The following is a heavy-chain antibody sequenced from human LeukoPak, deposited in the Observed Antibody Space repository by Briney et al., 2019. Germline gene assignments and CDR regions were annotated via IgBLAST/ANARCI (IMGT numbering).Heavy chain of an antibody. J-gene: IGHJ4*02. CDR2: IGGGGTTI. CDR1: GFTFSSYS. Sequence: PGGSLRLSCAASGFTFSSYSMNWVRQAPGKGPEWLSYIGGGGTTIHYADSVKGRFTISRDDAKNSLYLQMNSLRDEDTAVYYCVRDIYYSFDYWGQGTVVTVSS. CDR3: VRDIYYSFDY. D-gene: IGHD1-26*01. V-gene: IGHV3-48*02.